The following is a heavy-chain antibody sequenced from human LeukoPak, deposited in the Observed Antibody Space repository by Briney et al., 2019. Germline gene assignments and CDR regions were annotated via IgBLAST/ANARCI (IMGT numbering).Heavy chain of an antibody. D-gene: IGHD3-22*01. J-gene: IGHJ4*02. CDR1: GYTFTSYG. Sequence: GASVKVSCKASGYTFTSYGISWVRQAPGQGLEWMGWISAYNGNTNYAQKLQGRVTMTTDTSTSTAYMELRSLRSDDTAVYYCARDLKAYYDSSGSLDYWGQGTQVTVSS. CDR2: ISAYNGNT. CDR3: ARDLKAYYDSSGSLDY. V-gene: IGHV1-18*01.